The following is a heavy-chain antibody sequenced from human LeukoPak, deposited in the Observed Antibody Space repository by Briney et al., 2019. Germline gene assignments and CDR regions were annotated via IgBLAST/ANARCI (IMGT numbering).Heavy chain of an antibody. V-gene: IGHV4-59*08. J-gene: IGHJ3*01. Sequence: SETLSLTCTVSGGSISTYYWSWIRQSPGKGLEWIGYIHYSGSTNYSPSLKSRVTISVDTSKNRFSLRLTSLTAADTAVYFCAGGGWSFDAFDFWGQGTMVTVSS. CDR1: GGSISTYY. D-gene: IGHD6-19*01. CDR3: AGGGWSFDAFDF. CDR2: IHYSGST.